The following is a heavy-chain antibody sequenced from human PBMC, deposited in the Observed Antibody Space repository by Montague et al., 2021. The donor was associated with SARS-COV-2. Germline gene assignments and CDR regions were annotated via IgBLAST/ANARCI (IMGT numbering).Heavy chain of an antibody. CDR1: GDSIDSSASY. J-gene: IGHJ4*02. D-gene: IGHD2-21*01. Sequence: SETLSLTCSVSGDSIDSSASYWGWVCQTPGKGLEWIGNIYESGTTSYNPSLGSRVTISVDSSNNQFSLTLTSVTAADTAVYYCARGKGEKFRMVIFLPYFDYWGQGALVTVSS. CDR2: IYESGTT. CDR3: ARGKGEKFRMVIFLPYFDY. V-gene: IGHV4-39*07.